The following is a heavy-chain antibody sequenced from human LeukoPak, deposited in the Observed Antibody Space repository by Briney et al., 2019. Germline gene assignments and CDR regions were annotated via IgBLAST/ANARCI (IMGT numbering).Heavy chain of an antibody. D-gene: IGHD3-3*01. V-gene: IGHV4-31*03. J-gene: IGHJ4*02. CDR2: IYYSGST. CDR1: GGSISSGGYY. Sequence: PSQTLSLTCTVSGGSISSGGYYWSWIRQHPGKGLEWIGYIYYSGSTYYNPSLKSRVTISVDTSKNQFSLKLSSVTAADTAVYYCAREGLLGFLGCFDYWGQGTLVTVSS. CDR3: AREGLLGFLGCFDY.